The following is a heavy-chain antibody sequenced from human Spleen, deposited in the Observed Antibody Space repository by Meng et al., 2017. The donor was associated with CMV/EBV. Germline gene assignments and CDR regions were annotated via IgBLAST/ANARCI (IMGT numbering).Heavy chain of an antibody. Sequence: SGGSISSSSRYWGWIRQPPGKGLEWIGSIYYSGKTYYNASLKSRVTISVDTSNDQFSLKLSSVTAADTAVYFCVRGVYGSGSYSLNDYWGRGTPVTVSS. J-gene: IGHJ4*02. CDR1: GGSISSSSRY. CDR2: IYYSGKT. CDR3: VRGVYGSGSYSLNDY. V-gene: IGHV4-39*01. D-gene: IGHD3-10*01.